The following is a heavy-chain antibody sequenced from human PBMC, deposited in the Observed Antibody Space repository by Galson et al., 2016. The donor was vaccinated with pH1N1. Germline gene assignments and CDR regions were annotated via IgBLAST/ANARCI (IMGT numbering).Heavy chain of an antibody. Sequence: LSLTCTVSGGSISGDGNYWTWIRQHPGKGLEWIGYIHYSGSTHYNPSLSSRVTISVDTSKNQFSLRLSSVTAADTAVYYCARGDFVVGEGWYNGLDVWGQGTTVTVSS. V-gene: IGHV4-31*03. D-gene: IGHD2-15*01. J-gene: IGHJ6*02. CDR1: GGSISGDGNY. CDR3: ARGDFVVGEGWYNGLDV. CDR2: IHYSGST.